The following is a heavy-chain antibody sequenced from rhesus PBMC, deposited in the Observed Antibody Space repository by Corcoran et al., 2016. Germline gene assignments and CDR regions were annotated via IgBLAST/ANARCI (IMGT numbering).Heavy chain of an antibody. V-gene: IGHV4-73*01. CDR3: ARGGTGGLDS. J-gene: IGHJ6*01. CDR2: IYSNSAST. D-gene: IGHD5-24*01. Sequence: QVQLQQWGEGLVKPSETLSLTCAVYGGSISAYHYWRWIRQPPGKGLEWIGYIYSNSASTNYNPSRKNRVTISKDRYKNQLSLKLTSVTAADTAVYYCARGGTGGLDSWGQGVVVTVSS. CDR1: GGSISAYHY.